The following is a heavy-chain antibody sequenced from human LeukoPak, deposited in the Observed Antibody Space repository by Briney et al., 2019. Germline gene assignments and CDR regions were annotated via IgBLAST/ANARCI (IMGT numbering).Heavy chain of an antibody. CDR3: ARFWELLYYFDY. CDR2: IYSGGST. D-gene: IGHD1-26*01. Sequence: GGSLRLSCAASGFTVSSNYMSWVRQAPGKGLEWVSVIYSGGSTYYADSVKGRFTISRDNSKNTLYLQMTSLRAEDTAVYYCARFWELLYYFDYWGQGTLVTVSS. V-gene: IGHV3-66*02. J-gene: IGHJ4*02. CDR1: GFTVSSNY.